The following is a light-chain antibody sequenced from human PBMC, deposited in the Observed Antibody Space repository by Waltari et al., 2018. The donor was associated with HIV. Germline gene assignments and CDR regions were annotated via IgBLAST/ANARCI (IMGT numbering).Light chain of an antibody. Sequence: QSALTLPPSASGSPGQSVAISCTGSSNDIGTYNFVSWYQHHPGKAPKLFIYAVTRWPPGIPDRFSGTKSGYTASLTVSDLQVEDEADYYCVSYTEKDTFLLFGGGTKLAV. CDR2: AVT. V-gene: IGLV2-8*01. J-gene: IGLJ2*01. CDR1: SNDIGTYNF. CDR3: VSYTEKDTFLL.